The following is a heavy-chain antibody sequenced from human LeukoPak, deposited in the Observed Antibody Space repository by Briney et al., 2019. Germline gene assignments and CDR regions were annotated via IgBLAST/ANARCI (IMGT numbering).Heavy chain of an antibody. Sequence: ASVKVSCKASGYTFTSYDINWVRQATGQGLEWMGWMNPNSGNTGYAQKFQGRVTITRNTSISTAYMEPSSLRSEDTAVYYCARTPRITIFGVVTHYYMDVWGKGTTVTVSS. CDR1: GYTFTSYD. J-gene: IGHJ6*03. CDR3: ARTPRITIFGVVTHYYMDV. D-gene: IGHD3-3*01. V-gene: IGHV1-8*03. CDR2: MNPNSGNT.